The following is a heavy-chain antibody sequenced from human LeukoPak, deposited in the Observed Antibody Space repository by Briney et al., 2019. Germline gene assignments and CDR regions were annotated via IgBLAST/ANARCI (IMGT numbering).Heavy chain of an antibody. D-gene: IGHD1-26*01. CDR2: IRYDGSNK. J-gene: IGHJ3*02. V-gene: IGHV3-30*02. CDR1: GFTFTSYG. CDR3: ARGSSGSYSLDAFDI. Sequence: GGSLRLSCAASGFTFTSYGIHWVRQAPGKGLEWVAFIRYDGSNKYYADSVKGRFTISRDNVKHSLYLQMNSLRAEDTALYYCARGSSGSYSLDAFDIWGQGTMVTVSS.